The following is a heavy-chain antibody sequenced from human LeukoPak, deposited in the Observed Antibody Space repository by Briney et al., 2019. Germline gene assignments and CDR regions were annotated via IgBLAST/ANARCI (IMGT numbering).Heavy chain of an antibody. V-gene: IGHV1-8*01. Sequence: ASVKVSCKASGYTLTSYDINWVRQATGQGLEWMGWMNPNSGRTGYAQNFQGRITITRNTSISTAYMELSSLRSEDTAVYYCARETSSRYFDYWGQGTLVTVSS. CDR2: MNPNSGRT. J-gene: IGHJ4*02. CDR1: GYTLTSYD. CDR3: ARETSSRYFDY.